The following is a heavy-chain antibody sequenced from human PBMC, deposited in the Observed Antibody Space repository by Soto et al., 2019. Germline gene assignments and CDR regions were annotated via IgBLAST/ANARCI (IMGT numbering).Heavy chain of an antibody. D-gene: IGHD3-3*01. Sequence: SETLSLTCTVSGDSVSSVGFHWAWLRRPSGKGLEWIGYIYNGGSTYYRPSLESRMHMSPDATRNHYSLRLTSVTAADTAVYFCARAPVGLDTISYFDYWGQGKLVTVSS. CDR3: ARAPVGLDTISYFDY. V-gene: IGHV4-30-4*01. CDR1: GDSVSSVGFH. CDR2: IYNGGST. J-gene: IGHJ4*02.